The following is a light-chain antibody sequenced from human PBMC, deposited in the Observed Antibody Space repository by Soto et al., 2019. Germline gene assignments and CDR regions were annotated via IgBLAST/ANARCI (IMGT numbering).Light chain of an antibody. Sequence: DIVLTQSPGTLSLSPGERATLSCRASQSVSNNFLAWYQQKPGQAPRLLIYAASRRATGIPDRFSGSGSGTVFTITISRLEPEDFAVYYCQQYGSTRTFGQGTKLEIK. J-gene: IGKJ2*01. CDR3: QQYGSTRT. V-gene: IGKV3-20*01. CDR1: QSVSNNF. CDR2: AAS.